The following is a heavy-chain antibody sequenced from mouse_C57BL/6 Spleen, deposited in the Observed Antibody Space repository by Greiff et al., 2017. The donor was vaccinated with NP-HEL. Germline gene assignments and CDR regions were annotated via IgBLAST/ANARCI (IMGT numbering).Heavy chain of an antibody. Sequence: VKLQESGAELVKPGASVKISCKASGYAFSSYWMNWVKQRPGKGLEWIGQIYPGDGDTNYNGKFKGKATLTADKSSSTAYMQLSSLTSEDSAVYFCARGGDLLWPYWGQGTTLTVSS. CDR2: IYPGDGDT. CDR1: GYAFSSYW. CDR3: ARGGDLLWPY. V-gene: IGHV1-80*01. D-gene: IGHD2-1*01. J-gene: IGHJ2*01.